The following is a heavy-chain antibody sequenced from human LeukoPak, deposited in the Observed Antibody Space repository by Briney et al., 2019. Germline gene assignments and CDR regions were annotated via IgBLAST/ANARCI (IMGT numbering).Heavy chain of an antibody. D-gene: IGHD3-3*01. CDR2: ITPIFGTV. CDR3: ARSLFRFLEWSYRSYYYYYMDV. J-gene: IGHJ6*03. V-gene: IGHV1-69*06. CDR1: GGTFSSYA. Sequence: GASVKVSCKASGGTFSSYAISWVRQAPGQGLEWMGGITPIFGTVNYVQKFQGRVTITADKSTSTAYMELSSLRSEDTAVYYCARSLFRFLEWSYRSYYYYYMDVWGKGTTVTVSS.